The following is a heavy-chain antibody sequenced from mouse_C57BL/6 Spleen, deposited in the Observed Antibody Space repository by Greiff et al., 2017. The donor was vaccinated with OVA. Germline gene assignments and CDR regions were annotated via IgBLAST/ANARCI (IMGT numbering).Heavy chain of an antibody. D-gene: IGHD2-12*01. J-gene: IGHJ3*01. CDR3: AKRGDCYDGAY. Sequence: VKLQESGPGLVAPSQSLSITCTVSGFSLTSYGVRWVRQPPGKGLEWLGVIWGDGSTNYHSPLISRLSISKDNSKSQVFLKLSRLHTDDTATYYCAKRGDCYDGAYWGQGTLVTVSA. CDR2: IWGDGST. V-gene: IGHV2-3*01. CDR1: GFSLTSYG.